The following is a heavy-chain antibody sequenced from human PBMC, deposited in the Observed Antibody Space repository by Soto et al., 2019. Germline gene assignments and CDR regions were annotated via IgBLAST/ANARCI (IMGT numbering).Heavy chain of an antibody. CDR3: AAVGSARSPSSIRVRFDY. J-gene: IGHJ4*02. CDR2: IVVGSGNT. V-gene: IGHV1-58*02. Sequence: EASVKVTCKASGFTFTSSAMRWVRRARGQRLEWIGWIVVGSGNTNYAQKFQERVTITRDMSTSTAYMELSSLRSEDTAVYCCAAVGSARSPSSIRVRFDYWGQGTLVTVSS. D-gene: IGHD3-22*01. CDR1: GFTFTSSA.